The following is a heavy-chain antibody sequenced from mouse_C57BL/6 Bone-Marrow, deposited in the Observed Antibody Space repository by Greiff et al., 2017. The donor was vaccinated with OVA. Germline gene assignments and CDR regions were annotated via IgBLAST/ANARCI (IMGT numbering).Heavy chain of an antibody. CDR1: GYTFTDYY. CDR3: AREDDWFAY. D-gene: IGHD2-3*01. J-gene: IGHJ3*01. V-gene: IGHV1-19*01. CDR2: INHYNGGT. Sequence: VQLQQSGPVLVKPGASVKMSCKASGYTFTDYYMNWVKQSHGKSLEWIGVINHYNGGTSYNQKFKGKATLTVDKSSSTAYMALNSLTSEDSAVYYCAREDDWFAYWGQGTLVTVSA.